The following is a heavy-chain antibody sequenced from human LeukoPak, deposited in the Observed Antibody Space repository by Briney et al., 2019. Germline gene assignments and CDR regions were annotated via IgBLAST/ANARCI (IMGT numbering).Heavy chain of an antibody. CDR2: ISGSTGST. Sequence: GGSLRLSCAGSGFPFSSDAMNWVRQAPGKGLEWVASISGSTGSTQYADSVKGRFTISRDNAQNSLYLQMNSLRVEDTAVYYCARTGTTFDYWGQGTLVTVSS. V-gene: IGHV3-21*04. J-gene: IGHJ4*02. CDR3: ARTGTTFDY. D-gene: IGHD1-1*01. CDR1: GFPFSSDA.